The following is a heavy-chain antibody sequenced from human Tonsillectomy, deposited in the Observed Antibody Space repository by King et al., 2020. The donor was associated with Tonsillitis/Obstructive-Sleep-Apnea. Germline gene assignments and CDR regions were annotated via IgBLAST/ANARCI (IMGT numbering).Heavy chain of an antibody. V-gene: IGHV3-74*01. CDR2: INSDGSST. CDR3: ARDSGIAVVPAALDY. J-gene: IGHJ4*02. CDR1: RFTFSSYW. Sequence: VQLVESGGGLVQPGGSLRLSCAASRFTFSSYWMHWVRQAPGKGLVWVSRINSDGSSTNYADSVKGRFTISRDNAKNTLYLQMNSLRAEDTAVYFCARDSGIAVVPAALDYWGQGTLVTVSS. D-gene: IGHD2-2*01.